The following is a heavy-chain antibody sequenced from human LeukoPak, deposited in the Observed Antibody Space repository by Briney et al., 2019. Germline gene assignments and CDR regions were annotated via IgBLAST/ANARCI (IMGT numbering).Heavy chain of an antibody. V-gene: IGHV3-23*01. CDR1: GFTFSTYA. Sequence: GGSLRLSCAASGFTFSTYAMSWVRQAPGKGLEWVSTISGSGAGTYYADSVKGRFTISRDNSKNTLYLQMNSLRAEDTAVYYCAKEQNSKGFLDYWGQGTLVTVSS. CDR2: ISGSGAGT. D-gene: IGHD4-23*01. CDR3: AKEQNSKGFLDY. J-gene: IGHJ4*02.